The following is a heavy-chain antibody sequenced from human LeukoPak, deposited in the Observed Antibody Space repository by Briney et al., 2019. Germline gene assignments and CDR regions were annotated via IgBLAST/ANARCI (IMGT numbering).Heavy chain of an antibody. CDR3: ARDYAWDSYGLVLDS. D-gene: IGHD3-16*02. J-gene: IGHJ4*02. V-gene: IGHV3-11*01. CDR2: ISGSGDRI. Sequence: GGSLRLSCAASGFTFSDYYMGWIRQAPGKGLEWVSYISGSGDRIYYADSVKGRFTISRDNAKNSLYLQLNSLRAEDTAVYYCARDYAWDSYGLVLDSWGQGALVTVSS. CDR1: GFTFSDYY.